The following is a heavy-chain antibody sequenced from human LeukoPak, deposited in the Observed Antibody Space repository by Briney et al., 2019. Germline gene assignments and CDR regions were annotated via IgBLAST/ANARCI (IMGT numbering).Heavy chain of an antibody. CDR1: GFTFSSYA. CDR3: AKGGSSSWYGLDY. D-gene: IGHD6-13*01. CDR2: ISGSGGST. J-gene: IGHJ4*02. V-gene: IGHV3-23*01. Sequence: GGSLRLSCAASGFTFSSYAMCWVRQAPGKGLEWVSAISGSGGSTYYADSVKGRFTISRDNSKNTLYLQMNSLRAEDTAVYYCAKGGSSSWYGLDYWGQGTLVTVSS.